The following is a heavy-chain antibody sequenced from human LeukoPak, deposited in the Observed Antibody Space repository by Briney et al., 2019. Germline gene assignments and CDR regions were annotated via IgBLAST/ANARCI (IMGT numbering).Heavy chain of an antibody. J-gene: IGHJ4*02. D-gene: IGHD6-19*01. V-gene: IGHV1-2*02. CDR1: GYTFTGYY. CDR2: INPNSGGT. Sequence: ASVKVSCKASGYTFTGYYMHWVRQAPGQGLEWMGWINPNSGGTNYAQKFRGRVTMTRDTSISTAYMELSRLRSDDTAVYYCARNGRRSSGWYLAVFWGQGTLVTVSS. CDR3: ARNGRRSSGWYLAVF.